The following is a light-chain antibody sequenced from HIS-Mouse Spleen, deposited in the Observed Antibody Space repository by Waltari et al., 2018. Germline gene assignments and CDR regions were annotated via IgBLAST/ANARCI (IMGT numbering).Light chain of an antibody. V-gene: IGLV2-8*01. Sequence: QSALTQPPSASGSPGQSVTISCTGTSIDVGGYNYVSWSQQHPGKAPKLMIYEVSKRPSGVPDRFSGSKSGNTASLTVSGLQAEDEADYYCSSYAGSNNSLYVFGTGTKVTVL. CDR1: SIDVGGYNY. CDR2: EVS. J-gene: IGLJ1*01. CDR3: SSYAGSNNSLYV.